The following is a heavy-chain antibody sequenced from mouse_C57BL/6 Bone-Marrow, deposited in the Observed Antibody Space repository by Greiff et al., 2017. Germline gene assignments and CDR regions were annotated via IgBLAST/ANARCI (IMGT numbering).Heavy chain of an antibody. D-gene: IGHD2-3*01. V-gene: IGHV1-4*01. CDR2: INPSSGYT. CDR1: GYTFTSYT. J-gene: IGHJ3*01. CDR3: ASSVRGYLRFWFAY. Sequence: VQLQQSGAELARPGASVKMSCKASGYTFTSYTMHWVKQRPGQGLEWIGYINPSSGYTKYNQKFKDKATLTADKSSSTAYMQLSSLTSEDSAVYYCASSVRGYLRFWFAYWGHGTLVTVSA.